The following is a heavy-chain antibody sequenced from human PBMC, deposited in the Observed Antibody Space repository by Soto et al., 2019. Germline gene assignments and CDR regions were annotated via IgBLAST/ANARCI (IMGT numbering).Heavy chain of an antibody. Sequence: QVQLVQSGAEVKKPGSSVKVSCKASGGTFSSYTISWVRQAPGQGLEWMGRIIPILGIANYAQKFQGRVTITAVKSTSTVYMELSSLSSEDTAVYYCARWVPSSIAAAGTVFDYWGQGTLITVSS. V-gene: IGHV1-69*02. CDR3: ARWVPSSIAAAGTVFDY. D-gene: IGHD6-13*01. J-gene: IGHJ4*02. CDR1: GGTFSSYT. CDR2: IIPILGIA.